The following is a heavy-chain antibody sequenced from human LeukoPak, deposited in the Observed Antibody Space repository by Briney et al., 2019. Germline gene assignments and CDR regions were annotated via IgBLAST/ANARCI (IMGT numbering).Heavy chain of an antibody. V-gene: IGHV3-23*01. CDR2: ISAGCGST. Sequence: GGSLRLSCAASGFRFSGYGMSWVRQAPGKGLEWVSSISAGCGSTDYADSVKGRFTISRDDSKNTLYLQMKSLRAEDTAVYYCAKSHEPYYYDSSGYYDDYWGQGTLVTVSS. CDR1: GFRFSGYG. D-gene: IGHD3-22*01. J-gene: IGHJ4*02. CDR3: AKSHEPYYYDSSGYYDDY.